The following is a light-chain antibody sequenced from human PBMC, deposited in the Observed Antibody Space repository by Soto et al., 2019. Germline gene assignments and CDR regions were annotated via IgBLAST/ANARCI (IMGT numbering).Light chain of an antibody. Sequence: QSALTQPASVSGSPGQSITISCAGTSSDVGSYNLVSWYQQHPGKAPKLLIYEGTKRPSGVSNRFSGSRSGNTASLTISGLQADDEAEYYCSSYALSNTLVFGGGTQLTVL. CDR1: SSDVGSYNL. CDR3: SSYALSNTLV. CDR2: EGT. J-gene: IGLJ3*02. V-gene: IGLV2-23*01.